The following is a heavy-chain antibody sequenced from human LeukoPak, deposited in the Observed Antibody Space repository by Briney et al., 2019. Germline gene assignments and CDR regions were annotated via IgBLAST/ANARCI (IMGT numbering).Heavy chain of an antibody. D-gene: IGHD5-18*01. V-gene: IGHV1-69*06. CDR1: GGTFSSYA. CDR2: IIPIFGTA. Sequence: GASVKVSCKASGGTFSSYAISWVRQAPGQGLEWMGGIIPIFGTANYAQKFQGRATITADKSTSTAYMELSSLRSEDTAVYYCARDRGYSYGPGDYWGQGTLVTVSS. J-gene: IGHJ4*02. CDR3: ARDRGYSYGPGDY.